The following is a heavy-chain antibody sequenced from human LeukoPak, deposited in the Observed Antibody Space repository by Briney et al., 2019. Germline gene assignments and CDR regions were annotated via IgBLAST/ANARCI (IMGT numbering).Heavy chain of an antibody. D-gene: IGHD5-18*01. CDR3: ARDGTAMVITNGYFDY. CDR1: GFTFASYA. Sequence: EGSQRLSCAASGFTFASYAMTWVRQAPGKGLEWVSAVSGSGGSTYSADSVKGRFTISRDNSKNTLYLQINSLRAEDTAVYYCARDGTAMVITNGYFDYWGQGTLVTVSS. V-gene: IGHV3-23*01. J-gene: IGHJ4*02. CDR2: VSGSGGST.